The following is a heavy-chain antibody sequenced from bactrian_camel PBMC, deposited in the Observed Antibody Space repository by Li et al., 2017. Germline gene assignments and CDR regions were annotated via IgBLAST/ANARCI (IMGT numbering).Heavy chain of an antibody. CDR2: LGQDGST. CDR3: AAEDPGFPSRTVVAGPKLCRGDIGY. J-gene: IGHJ6*01. Sequence: HVQLVESGGGSVQPGGSLNLACAVSGRSNRSPYMGWFRQAPGKPREGVAALGQDGSTKYADSVKGRFTISKDRATNTLYLQMDSLKLEDTATYFCAAEDPGFPSRTVVAGPKLCRGDIGYWGKGTQVTVS. D-gene: IGHD6*01. CDR1: GRSNRSPY. V-gene: IGHV3S53*01.